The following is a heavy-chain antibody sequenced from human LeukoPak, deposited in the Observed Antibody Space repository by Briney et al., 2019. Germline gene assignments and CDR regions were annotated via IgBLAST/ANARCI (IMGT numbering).Heavy chain of an antibody. CDR3: ARGLRIINGLDA. J-gene: IGHJ6*02. Sequence: ASVKVSCKASGYTFRDYYIYWVRQAPGQGLEWLGWLNPHSGGTNYAQKFQGRVTLTSDTSISTAYMELSLLTSDDTAIYYCARGLRIINGLDAWGQGTTVIVSS. CDR1: GYTFRDYY. CDR2: LNPHSGGT. V-gene: IGHV1-2*02. D-gene: IGHD2-15*01.